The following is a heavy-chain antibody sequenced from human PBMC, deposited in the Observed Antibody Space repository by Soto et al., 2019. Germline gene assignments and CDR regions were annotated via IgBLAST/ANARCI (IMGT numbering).Heavy chain of an antibody. D-gene: IGHD3-9*01. Sequence: GASVKVSCKASGYTFTSYAMHWVRQAPGQRLEWMGWINAGNGNTKYSQKFQGRVTITRDTSASTAYMELSSLRSEDTAVYYCAREYSDILTRDYYSGMDVWGQGTTVTVS. J-gene: IGHJ6*02. CDR1: GYTFTSYA. CDR3: AREYSDILTRDYYSGMDV. V-gene: IGHV1-3*01. CDR2: INAGNGNT.